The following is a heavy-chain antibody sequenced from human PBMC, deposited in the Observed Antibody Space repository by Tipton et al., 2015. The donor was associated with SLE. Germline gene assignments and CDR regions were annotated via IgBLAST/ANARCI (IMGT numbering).Heavy chain of an antibody. D-gene: IGHD4-17*01. V-gene: IGHV3-7*01. CDR1: GFTFSSYW. J-gene: IGHJ6*04. CDR3: ASDGRGDYPKGVMDV. Sequence: GSLRLSCVVSGFTFSSYWMSWVRQVPGRGLEWLANIKTDGRQKSYVDSGKGRFTISRDNTRKSLYLQMNSLRAEDTAVYYCASDGRGDYPKGVMDVWGKGTTVTVSS. CDR2: IKTDGRQK.